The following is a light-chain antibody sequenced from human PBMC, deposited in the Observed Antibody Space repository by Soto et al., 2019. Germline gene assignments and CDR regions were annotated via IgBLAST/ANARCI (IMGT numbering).Light chain of an antibody. CDR1: SSDVGGYNY. Sequence: QSALTQPPSASGSPVQSVAISCTGTSSDVGGYNYVSWYQQHPGKAPKLMIYEVNKRPSGVPDRFSGSKSGNTASLTGSGLQADDEADYYCSSYAGSSNVFGTGTKLTVL. CDR2: EVN. V-gene: IGLV2-8*01. CDR3: SSYAGSSNV. J-gene: IGLJ1*01.